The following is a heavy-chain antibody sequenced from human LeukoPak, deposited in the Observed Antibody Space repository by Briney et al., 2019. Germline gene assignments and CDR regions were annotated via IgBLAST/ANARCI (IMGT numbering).Heavy chain of an antibody. V-gene: IGHV3-30*04. Sequence: GGSLRLSCAASGFTFSSYAMHWVRQAPGKGLEWVAVISYDGSNKYYADSVKGRFTISRDNSKNTLYLQMNSLRAEDTAVYYCARVSTRGLWDYWGQGTLVTVSS. CDR3: ARVSTRGLWDY. CDR2: ISYDGSNK. D-gene: IGHD3-16*01. J-gene: IGHJ4*02. CDR1: GFTFSSYA.